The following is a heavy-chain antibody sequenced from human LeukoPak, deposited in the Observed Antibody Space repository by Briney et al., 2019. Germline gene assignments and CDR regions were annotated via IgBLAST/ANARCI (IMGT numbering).Heavy chain of an antibody. J-gene: IGHJ4*02. D-gene: IGHD6-13*01. V-gene: IGHV4-34*01. CDR1: GGSFSGYY. CDR3: ARLTAAGTVCVY. Sequence: SETLSLTCAVYGGSFSGYYWSWIRQPPGKGLEWIGEINHSGSTNYNPSLKSRVTISVDTSKNQFSLKLNSVTAADTAVYYCARLTAAGTVCVYWGQGTLVTVSS. CDR2: INHSGST.